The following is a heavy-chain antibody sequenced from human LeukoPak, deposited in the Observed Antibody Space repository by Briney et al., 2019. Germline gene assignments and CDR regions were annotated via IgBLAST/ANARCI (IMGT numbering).Heavy chain of an antibody. Sequence: PSETLSLTCTVSGGSISSGSYYWSWIRQPAGKGLEWIGRIYTSGSTNYNPSLKSRVTISVDTSKNQFSLKLSSVTAADTAVYLCSSCSGGSCLSGFDAWGQGTLVTVSS. V-gene: IGHV4-61*02. CDR3: SSCSGGSCLSGFDA. J-gene: IGHJ5*02. CDR2: IYTSGST. CDR1: GGSISSGSYY. D-gene: IGHD2-15*01.